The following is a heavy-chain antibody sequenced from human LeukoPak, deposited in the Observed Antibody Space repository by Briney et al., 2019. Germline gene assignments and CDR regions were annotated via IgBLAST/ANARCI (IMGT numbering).Heavy chain of an antibody. D-gene: IGHD6-13*01. CDR2: ISSSSSYI. CDR1: GFTFSSYS. J-gene: IGHJ6*02. V-gene: IGHV3-21*01. Sequence: GVSLRLSCAASGFTFSSYSMNWVRQAPGKGLEWVSSISSSSSYIYYADSVKGRFTISRDNAKNSLYLQMNSLRAEDTAVYYCASRIAAAGPVYYYYGMDVWGQGTTVTVSS. CDR3: ASRIAAAGPVYYYYGMDV.